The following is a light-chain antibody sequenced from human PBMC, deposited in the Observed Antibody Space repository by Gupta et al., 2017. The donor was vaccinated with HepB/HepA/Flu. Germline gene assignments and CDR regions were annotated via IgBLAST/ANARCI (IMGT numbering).Light chain of an antibody. J-gene: IGKJ5*01. CDR1: QSSLYSSNNITY. Sequence: DVVMIKPPAPLLAFLVERPTINCKASQSSLYSSNNITYLAWYQQRPGHPPRLLFYWASTRESGVPDRFSGSGSGTEFTLTISSLEAEDAAIYYCQQYDSAPITFGQGTRLEIK. CDR2: WAS. CDR3: QQYDSAPIT. V-gene: IGKV4-1*01.